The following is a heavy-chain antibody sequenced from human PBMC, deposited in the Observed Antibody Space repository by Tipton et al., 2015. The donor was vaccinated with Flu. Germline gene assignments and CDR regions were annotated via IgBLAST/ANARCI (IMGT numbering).Heavy chain of an antibody. J-gene: IGHJ4*02. CDR2: IRYDGSNK. D-gene: IGHD2-21*02. Sequence: QVQLVQSGGGVVHPGGSLRLSCAASGFIFNSYDMHWVRQAAGKGLEWVAFIRYDGSNKDYADSVKGRFTIPRDNSKDTVHLHMMSLRGEDTAVYYCAKEGTLVDCGGDCYTFDSWGQGTLVTVSS. V-gene: IGHV3-30*02. CDR1: GFIFNSYD. CDR3: AKEGTLVDCGGDCYTFDS.